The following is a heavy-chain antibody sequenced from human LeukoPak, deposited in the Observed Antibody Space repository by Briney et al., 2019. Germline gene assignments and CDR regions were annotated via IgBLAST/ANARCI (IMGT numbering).Heavy chain of an antibody. CDR2: ISRSGGST. V-gene: IGHV3-23*02. CDR3: AKGYSSGESYVNNWFDP. J-gene: IGHJ5*02. CDR1: GFTYSDYY. Sequence: QTGGPVRLSCAPSGFTYSDYYMTCARQCPGKALEWVSTISRSGGSTDYGGYVKGRFIISRDNSKITLYVNMNTLRAEDTVGYDCAKGYSSGESYVNNWFDPWGQGTLVTVSS. D-gene: IGHD6-19*01.